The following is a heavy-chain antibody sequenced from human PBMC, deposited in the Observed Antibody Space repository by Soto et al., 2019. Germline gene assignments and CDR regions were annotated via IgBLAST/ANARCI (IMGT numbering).Heavy chain of an antibody. CDR3: AKGRSYYYYYGADV. V-gene: IGHV3-23*01. J-gene: IGHJ6*02. CDR1: GFTFSTYS. Sequence: PGGSLRLSCAASGFTFSTYSMNWVRQAPGKGLEWVSAISGSGGSTYYADSVKGRFTISRDNSKSTLYLQMNSLRAEDTALYYCAKGRSYYYYYGADVWGQGTTVTVSS. CDR2: ISGSGGST.